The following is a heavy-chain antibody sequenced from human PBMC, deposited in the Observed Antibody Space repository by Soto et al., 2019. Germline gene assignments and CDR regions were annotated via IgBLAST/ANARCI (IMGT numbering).Heavy chain of an antibody. CDR1: GGSISSSSYY. D-gene: IGHD2-2*01. Sequence: QLQLQESGPGLVKPSETLSLTCTVSGGSISSSSYYWGWIRQPPGKGLEWIGSIYYSGSTYYNPSLKSRVTISVDTSKNQFSLKLSSVTAADTAVYYCARHLGYCSSTSCYRFYYYGMDVWGQGTTVTVSS. J-gene: IGHJ6*02. CDR3: ARHLGYCSSTSCYRFYYYGMDV. CDR2: IYYSGST. V-gene: IGHV4-39*01.